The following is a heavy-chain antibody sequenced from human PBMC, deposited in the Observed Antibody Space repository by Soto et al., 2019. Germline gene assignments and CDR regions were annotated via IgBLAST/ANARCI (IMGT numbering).Heavy chain of an antibody. J-gene: IGHJ4*02. CDR2: INPYNGNT. CDR3: ARGRTSALRTFDY. V-gene: IGHV1-18*01. CDR1: GYTFINYD. Sequence: QVQLVQSGAEMKKPGASVKVSCKASGYTFINYDITWVRQAPGQGLEWMGWINPYNGNTKYPQEFQGRVTMTTDTSTSMAYMELRSLRSDDTAVYFCARGRTSALRTFDYWGQGSLVTVSS.